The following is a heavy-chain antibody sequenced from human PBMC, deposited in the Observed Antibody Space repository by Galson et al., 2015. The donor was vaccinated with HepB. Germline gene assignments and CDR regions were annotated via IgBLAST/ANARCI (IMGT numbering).Heavy chain of an antibody. CDR1: GFTFSSYG. J-gene: IGHJ6*02. CDR2: IWYDGSNK. D-gene: IGHD1-26*01. CDR3: AREDKWELLLMDV. Sequence: SLRLSCAASGFTFSSYGMHWVRQAPGKGLEWVAVIWYDGSNKYYADSVKGRFTISRDNSKNTLYLQMNSLRAEDTAVYYCAREDKWELLLMDVWGQGTTVTVSS. V-gene: IGHV3-33*01.